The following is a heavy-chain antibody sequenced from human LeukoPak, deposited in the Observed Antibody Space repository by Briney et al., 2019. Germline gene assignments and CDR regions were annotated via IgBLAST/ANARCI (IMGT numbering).Heavy chain of an antibody. Sequence: GGSLRLSCAASGFTFDDYSMHWVRQVAGKGLEWVSGIRWNSDTIVYADSVKGRFTISRDNAKHSLYLQMNSLRVEDTAVYYCVREHYYDTRGYYYIPLDYWGHGTLVTVSS. V-gene: IGHV3-9*01. J-gene: IGHJ4*01. CDR2: IRWNSDTI. D-gene: IGHD3-22*01. CDR1: GFTFDDYS. CDR3: VREHYYDTRGYYYIPLDY.